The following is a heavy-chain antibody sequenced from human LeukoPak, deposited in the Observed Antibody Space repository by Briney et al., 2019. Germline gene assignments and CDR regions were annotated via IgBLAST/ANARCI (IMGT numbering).Heavy chain of an antibody. Sequence: PGGSLRLSCAASGFTFSSYWMSWVRQAPGKGLEWVANIKQDGSEKYYVDSVKGRFTISRDNAKNSVYLHMNSLRAEDMAVYYCARDGSDSTGYYYALWGQGTLVTVSS. D-gene: IGHD3-22*01. CDR3: ARDGSDSTGYYYAL. CDR1: GFTFSSYW. V-gene: IGHV3-7*01. CDR2: IKQDGSEK. J-gene: IGHJ4*02.